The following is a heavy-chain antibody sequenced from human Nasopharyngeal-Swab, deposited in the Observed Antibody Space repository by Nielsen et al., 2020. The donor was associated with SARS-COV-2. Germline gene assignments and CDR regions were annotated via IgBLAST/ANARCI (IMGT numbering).Heavy chain of an antibody. J-gene: IGHJ4*02. D-gene: IGHD1-1*01. V-gene: IGHV3-33*01. CDR2: IWYDGSNK. Sequence: GESLKISCAASGFTFSSYGMHWVRQAPGKGLEWVAVIWYDGSNKYYADSVKGRFTISRDNSKNTLYLQMNSLRAEDTAVYYCARDSRPNWNDVGGYWGQGTLVTVSS. CDR3: ARDSRPNWNDVGGY. CDR1: GFTFSSYG.